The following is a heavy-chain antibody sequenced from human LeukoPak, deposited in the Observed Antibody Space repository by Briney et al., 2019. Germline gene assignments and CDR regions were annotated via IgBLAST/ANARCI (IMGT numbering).Heavy chain of an antibody. Sequence: GALRLSCAASGFTFSSYAMSWVRQAPGKGLEWVSAISGSGGSTHYADSVKGRFTISRDNSKNTLYLQMNSPRAEDTAVYYCAKDLWPQGLGWAVDPWGQGTLVTVSS. CDR3: AKDLWPQGLGWAVDP. V-gene: IGHV3-23*01. D-gene: IGHD2/OR15-2a*01. J-gene: IGHJ5*02. CDR1: GFTFSSYA. CDR2: ISGSGGST.